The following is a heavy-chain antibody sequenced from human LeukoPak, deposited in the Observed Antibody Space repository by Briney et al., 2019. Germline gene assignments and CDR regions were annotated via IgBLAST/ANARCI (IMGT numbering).Heavy chain of an antibody. J-gene: IGHJ4*02. CDR1: GFTFSSYS. Sequence: PGGSLRLSCAASGFTFSSYSVNWVRQAPGKGLEGFSSISSSSSYIDYADSVKCRFTISRDNAKNSLYLQMNSLRAEDTAVYYCARDRLPGLTGYYSPFDYWGQGPLVTVSS. V-gene: IGHV3-21*01. CDR3: ARDRLPGLTGYYSPFDY. CDR2: ISSSSSYI. D-gene: IGHD3-9*01.